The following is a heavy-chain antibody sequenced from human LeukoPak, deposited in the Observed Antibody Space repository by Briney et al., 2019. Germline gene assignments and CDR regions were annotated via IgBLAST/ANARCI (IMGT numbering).Heavy chain of an antibody. CDR1: GFTFSSYW. V-gene: IGHV3-7*01. CDR2: IKQDGSQK. D-gene: IGHD4/OR15-4a*01. J-gene: IGHJ4*02. Sequence: GGSLRLSCAASGFTFSSYWMSWVRQAPGKGLEWVANIKQDGSQKYYVDSLKGRFTISRDNANNLLYLQMDSLRAEDTAVYYCARDVDYANPRHDYWGQGTLVTVSS. CDR3: ARDVDYANPRHDY.